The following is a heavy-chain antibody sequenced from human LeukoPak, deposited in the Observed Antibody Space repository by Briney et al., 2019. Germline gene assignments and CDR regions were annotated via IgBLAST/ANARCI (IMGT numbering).Heavy chain of an antibody. V-gene: IGHV4-4*09. CDR3: ARFHVGYSYRPTIYYYGMDV. D-gene: IGHD5-18*01. CDR2: TYTSGST. CDR1: GVSISYFY. Sequence: SETVSLTCTGSGVSISYFYWSWIRQPPGKGLEWIGYTYTSGSTNYSPSLKSRVTISVDTSKNQFSLKLSSVTAADTAVYYCARFHVGYSYRPTIYYYGMDVWANAPRSPSP. J-gene: IGHJ6*02.